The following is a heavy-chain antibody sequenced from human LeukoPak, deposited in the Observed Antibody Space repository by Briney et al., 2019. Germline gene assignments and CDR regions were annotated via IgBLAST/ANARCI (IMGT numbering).Heavy chain of an antibody. CDR1: GYSIRSGFY. Sequence: SETLSLTCTVSGYSIRSGFYWGWIRQPPGKGLEWIGNIYHSGITYYTPSLKSRVTISVDTSKNQFYLKLSSVTAADTAVYYCARENGYKYDYWGQGTLVTVSS. V-gene: IGHV4-38-2*02. J-gene: IGHJ4*02. CDR3: ARENGYKYDY. D-gene: IGHD5-24*01. CDR2: IYHSGIT.